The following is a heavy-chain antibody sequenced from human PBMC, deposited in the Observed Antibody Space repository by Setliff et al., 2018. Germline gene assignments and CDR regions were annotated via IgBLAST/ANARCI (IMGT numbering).Heavy chain of an antibody. V-gene: IGHV3-7*03. CDR2: IKQDGSDK. CDR1: GFSFSSFW. J-gene: IGHJ4*02. Sequence: PGGSLRLSCAASGFSFSSFWMNWVRQAPGKGLEWVANIKQDGSDKYYVDSVKGRFTVSRDNANKSLFLQMNSLRAEDTAVYYCAGGRGWRFDDWGQGTLVTVSS. CDR3: AGGRGWRFDD. D-gene: IGHD6-19*01.